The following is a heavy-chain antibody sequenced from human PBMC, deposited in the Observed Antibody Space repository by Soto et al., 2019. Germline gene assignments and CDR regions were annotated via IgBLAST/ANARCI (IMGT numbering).Heavy chain of an antibody. Sequence: QVQLQQWGAGLLKPSETLSLTCAVYGGFVSSGSYYWSWIRQPPGKGLEWIGEMSHSGGTHFNPYLKRRASISVDTSKNQSSLKMSSVTAADTALYYCARVERGTATTVVDAFDIWGPGTMVTVSS. V-gene: IGHV4-34*01. CDR1: GGFVSSGSYY. CDR3: ARVERGTATTVVDAFDI. D-gene: IGHD1-1*01. J-gene: IGHJ3*02. CDR2: MSHSGGT.